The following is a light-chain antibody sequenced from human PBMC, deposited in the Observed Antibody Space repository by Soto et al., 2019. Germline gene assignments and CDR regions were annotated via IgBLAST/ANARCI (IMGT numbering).Light chain of an antibody. CDR1: QTISSW. CDR2: KAS. Sequence: DIHMTQSTSTLSVSLGDRVTITCRASQTISSWLAWYQQKPGKAPKLLIYKASTLKSGVPSRFSGSGSGTEFTLTISSLQPDDFATYYCQHYNSYSDAFGQGTKVDI. J-gene: IGKJ1*01. V-gene: IGKV1-5*03. CDR3: QHYNSYSDA.